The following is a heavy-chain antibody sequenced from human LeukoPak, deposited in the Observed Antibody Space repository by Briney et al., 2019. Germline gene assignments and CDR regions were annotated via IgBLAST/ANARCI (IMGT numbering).Heavy chain of an antibody. CDR2: INPNSGDT. J-gene: IGHJ6*03. CDR3: ATNWALTRYYTYYMDV. D-gene: IGHD1-1*01. CDR1: GYMFTGYY. Sequence: ASVKVSCKASGYMFTGYYIHWVRQAPGQGLEWMGCINPNSGDTNYAQKFQGRVIMTRETSISTVYMELSRLRSDDTAVSYCATNWALTRYYTYYMDVWGKGTTVTVSS. V-gene: IGHV1-2*02.